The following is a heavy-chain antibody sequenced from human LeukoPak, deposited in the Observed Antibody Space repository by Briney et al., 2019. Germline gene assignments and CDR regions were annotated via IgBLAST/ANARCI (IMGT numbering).Heavy chain of an antibody. CDR2: ISYDGSNK. J-gene: IGHJ4*02. Sequence: GGSLRLSCAASGFTFSSYAMHWVRKAPGKGLEWVAVISYDGSNKYSADSVKGRFTISRDNSQNTLYLQMNSRRAEETAVYYCARGGDYYDSSGPYYFDYWGQGALVTVSS. CDR3: ARGGDYYDSSGPYYFDY. CDR1: GFTFSSYA. V-gene: IGHV3-30-3*01. D-gene: IGHD3-22*01.